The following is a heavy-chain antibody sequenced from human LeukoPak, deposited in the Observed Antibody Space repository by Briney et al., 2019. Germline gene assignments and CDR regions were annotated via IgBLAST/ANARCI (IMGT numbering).Heavy chain of an antibody. CDR1: GYTFTGYY. D-gene: IGHD6-19*01. CDR3: ARVRQSSGGLESDY. J-gene: IGHJ4*02. Sequence: ASVKVCCKASGYTFTGYYMHWVRQAPGQGLEWMGWINPNSGGTNNAQKFQGRVTMTRDTSISTAYMELSRLRSDDTAVYYCARVRQSSGGLESDYWGQGTLVTVSS. CDR2: INPNSGGT. V-gene: IGHV1-2*02.